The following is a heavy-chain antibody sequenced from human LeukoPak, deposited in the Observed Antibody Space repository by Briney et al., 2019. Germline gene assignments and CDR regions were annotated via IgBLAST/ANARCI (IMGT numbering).Heavy chain of an antibody. CDR3: ARHSSNSGSYYDRWFDP. J-gene: IGHJ5*02. CDR1: GGSISSDY. Sequence: SETLSLTCTVSGGSISSDYWNWIRQPPGKGLERIGYIYTSGSTNYNPSLKSRVTISVDTSRNQFSLKLSSVTAADTAVYYCARHSSNSGSYYDRWFDPWGQGTLVTVSS. D-gene: IGHD1-26*01. CDR2: IYTSGST. V-gene: IGHV4-4*09.